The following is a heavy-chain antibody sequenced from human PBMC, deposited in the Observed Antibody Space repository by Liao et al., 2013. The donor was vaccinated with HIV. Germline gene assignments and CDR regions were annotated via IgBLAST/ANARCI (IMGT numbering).Heavy chain of an antibody. CDR3: ATSHMGGDETFDF. D-gene: IGHD2-21*02. CDR2: VNHSGST. J-gene: IGHJ4*02. CDR1: GVSFSDYY. V-gene: IGHV4-34*10. Sequence: QVQLQESGPGLVKPSETLSLTCAVYGVSFSDYYWSWIRQPPREGAWSGLGKVNHSGSTNYNPSLKSRVSMSVDESRNQFSLRLTSMTAADTAIYYCATSHMGGDETFDFWGPGTLVTVSS.